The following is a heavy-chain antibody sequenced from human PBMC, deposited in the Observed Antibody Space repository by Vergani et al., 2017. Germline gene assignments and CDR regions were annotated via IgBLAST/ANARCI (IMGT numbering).Heavy chain of an antibody. D-gene: IGHD2-8*01. V-gene: IGHV3-30*18. Sequence: QVQLVESGGGVVQPGRSLRLSCAASGCIFSSHGVHWVRQAPGKGLEWVAVIPYDGSNKYYADSVKGRFTIYRDNFKNTLYLQMHSLRAEDTAVYYWAKAPVNGVCDYWGQGTLVTVSS. CDR3: AKAPVNGVCDY. CDR1: GCIFSSHG. CDR2: IPYDGSNK. J-gene: IGHJ4*02.